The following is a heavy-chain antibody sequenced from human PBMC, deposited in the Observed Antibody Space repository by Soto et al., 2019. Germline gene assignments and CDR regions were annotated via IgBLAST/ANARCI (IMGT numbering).Heavy chain of an antibody. CDR2: INHSGST. Sequence: SETLSLTCAVYGGSFSGYYWSWIRQPPGKGLEWIGEINHSGSTNYNPSLKSRVTISVDTSKNQFPLKLSSVTAADTAVYYCARGRLLGQQLNWFDPWGQGTLVTVSS. CDR1: GGSFSGYY. J-gene: IGHJ5*02. V-gene: IGHV4-34*01. CDR3: ARGRLLGQQLNWFDP. D-gene: IGHD6-13*01.